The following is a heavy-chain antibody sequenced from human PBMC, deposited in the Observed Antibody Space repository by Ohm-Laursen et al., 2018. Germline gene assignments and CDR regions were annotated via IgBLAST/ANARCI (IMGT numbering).Heavy chain of an antibody. J-gene: IGHJ5*02. V-gene: IGHV3-23*01. D-gene: IGHD6-13*01. CDR2: ISGSGGST. CDR3: AKDRSSSLNWGFDP. CDR1: GVTFSSYA. Sequence: SLRLSCAASGVTFSSYAMSWVRQAPGKVLEWVSAISGSGGSTYYADSVKGRFTISRDNSKNTLYLQMNSLRAEDTAVYYCAKDRSSSLNWGFDPWGQGTLVTVSS.